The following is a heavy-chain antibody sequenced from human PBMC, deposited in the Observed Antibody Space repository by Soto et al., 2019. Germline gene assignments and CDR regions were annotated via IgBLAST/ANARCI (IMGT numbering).Heavy chain of an antibody. CDR2: ISSSGDTT. CDR3: ARLPKGSLVTA. J-gene: IGHJ4*02. D-gene: IGHD2-21*02. Sequence: VQLVESGGGLVSPGGSLTLSCVGSGFRFSDHSMHWVRRAPGTGLQWLSYISSSGDTTHYADSVRGRFTVSRDNDKNSVFLRMDSLRDDDTAMYYCARLPKGSLVTAWGQGTLVTVSS. CDR1: GFRFSDHS. V-gene: IGHV3-48*02.